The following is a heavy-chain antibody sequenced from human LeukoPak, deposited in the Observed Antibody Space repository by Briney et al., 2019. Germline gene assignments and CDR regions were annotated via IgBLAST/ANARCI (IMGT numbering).Heavy chain of an antibody. V-gene: IGHV3-53*01. CDR3: ARELVVTAGDHYYYGMDV. CDR1: GFTVSSNY. Sequence: PGGSLRLSCAASGFTVSSNYMSWAGQAPGKGLEWVPVIYSGGTTYYADSVKGRFTISRDNSKNTLFLQMNSLRAEDTAVYYCARELVVTAGDHYYYGMDVWGQGTTVTVSS. D-gene: IGHD2-8*02. J-gene: IGHJ6*02. CDR2: IYSGGTT.